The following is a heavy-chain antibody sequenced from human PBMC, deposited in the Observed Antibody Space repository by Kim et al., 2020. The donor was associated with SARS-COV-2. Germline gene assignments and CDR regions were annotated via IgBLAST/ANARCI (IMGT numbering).Heavy chain of an antibody. CDR1: GFTFSSYG. Sequence: GGSLRRSCAASGFTFSSYGMHWVRQAPGKGLEWMSAISYDGRNKYYVDPAKGRFAISRDNSKNTLFLQMNSLRAEDTAVYYCAKAMTVVTPTFDYWGQG. V-gene: IGHV3-30*18. CDR2: ISYDGRNK. J-gene: IGHJ4*02. D-gene: IGHD2-21*02. CDR3: AKAMTVVTPTFDY.